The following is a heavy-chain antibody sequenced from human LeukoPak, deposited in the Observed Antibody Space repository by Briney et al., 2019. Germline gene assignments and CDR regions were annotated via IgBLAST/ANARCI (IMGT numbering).Heavy chain of an antibody. V-gene: IGHV3-33*01. CDR3: ARDEPYYDILTGYYTGYLFDY. Sequence: PGGSLRLSCAASGFTFSSYGMHWVRQAPGKGLEWVAVIWYDGSSKYYADSVKGRFTISRDNSKNTLYLQMNSLRAEDTAVYYCARDEPYYDILTGYYTGYLFDYWGQGTLVTVSS. D-gene: IGHD3-9*01. J-gene: IGHJ4*02. CDR1: GFTFSSYG. CDR2: IWYDGSSK.